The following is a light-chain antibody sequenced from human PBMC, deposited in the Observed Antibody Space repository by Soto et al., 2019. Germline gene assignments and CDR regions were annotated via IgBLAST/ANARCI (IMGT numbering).Light chain of an antibody. Sequence: DIHMTQSPSSLSASVGDRVTITCRASQSISNSLNWYQQQPGKAPTLLIYAASSFQSGVPSRFSGSGSGTDFTLTISSLQPEEFATYYWQQSYSTPQTVGQGTKLEIK. CDR2: AAS. V-gene: IGKV1-39*01. CDR3: QQSYSTPQT. CDR1: QSISNS. J-gene: IGKJ2*01.